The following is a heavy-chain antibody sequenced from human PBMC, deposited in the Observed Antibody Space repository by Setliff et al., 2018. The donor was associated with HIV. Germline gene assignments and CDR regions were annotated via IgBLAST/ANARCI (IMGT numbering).Heavy chain of an antibody. J-gene: IGHJ3*02. Sequence: SETLSLTCTVSGGSISSGDYFLSWIRQAPGKGLEWIGRIYTSGSTNYNPSLKSRVTISVDTSKNQFSLKLSSVTAADTAVYYCARDFMMRAFDIWGQGTMVTVSS. CDR3: ARDFMMRAFDI. CDR2: IYTSGST. D-gene: IGHD3-16*01. V-gene: IGHV4-61*02. CDR1: GGSISSGDYF.